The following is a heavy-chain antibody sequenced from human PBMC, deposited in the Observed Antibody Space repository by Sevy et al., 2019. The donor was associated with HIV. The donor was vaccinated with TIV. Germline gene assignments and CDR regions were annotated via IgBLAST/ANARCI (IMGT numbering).Heavy chain of an antibody. J-gene: IGHJ6*02. CDR3: AREYYDFWSGSLDYGMDV. V-gene: IGHV3-7*01. CDR2: IKQEGSEK. D-gene: IGHD3-3*01. CDR1: GFTFSSYW. Sequence: GGSLRLSCAASGFTFSSYWMSWVRQAPGKGLEWVANIKQEGSEKYYVDSVKGRFTISRDNAKNSLYLLMNSLRAEDTAVYYCAREYYDFWSGSLDYGMDVWGQGTTVTVSS.